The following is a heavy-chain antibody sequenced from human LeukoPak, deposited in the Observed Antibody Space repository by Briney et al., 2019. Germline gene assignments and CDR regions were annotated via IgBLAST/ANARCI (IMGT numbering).Heavy chain of an antibody. CDR3: GRGRPRGYSGYVIDY. CDR1: GFSFSSYW. CDR2: ITSSSSTM. V-gene: IGHV3-48*04. Sequence: PGGSLRLSCAASGFSFSSYWMSWVRQAPGKGLEWVSYITSSSSTMYYADAVKGRFAISRDNAKNTLYLQMNSLRAEDTAAFYCGRGRPRGYSGYVIDYWGQGTPITVSS. J-gene: IGHJ4*02. D-gene: IGHD5-12*01.